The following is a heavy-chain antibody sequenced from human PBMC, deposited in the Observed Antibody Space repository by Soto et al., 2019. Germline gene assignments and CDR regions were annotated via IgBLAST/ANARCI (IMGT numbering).Heavy chain of an antibody. D-gene: IGHD2-15*01. CDR1: GFTFNNYF. Sequence: GGSLRLSCAASGFTFNNYFMTSVRPPPGNAPEWVADIKADGSEKYYPDSMKGRFTISRDNASNSLCLQGDSLRDEDTEMYHCTRQRLCSGGGSHVGHVCDFWGKGTMVTV. J-gene: IGHJ3*01. CDR2: IKADGSEK. CDR3: TRQRLCSGGGSHVGHVCDF. V-gene: IGHV3-7*01.